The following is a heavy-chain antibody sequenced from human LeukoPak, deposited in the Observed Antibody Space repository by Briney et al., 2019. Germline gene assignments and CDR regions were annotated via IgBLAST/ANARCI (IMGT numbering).Heavy chain of an antibody. CDR2: ISSSGANT. CDR3: AKASWVSNADAVL. Sequence: GGSLRLSCAASGFTFTNYAITWVRQAPGKGLEWVSTISSSGANTYYADSVRGRFTISRDNSKNTLYLQMNSLRAEDTAVYYCAKASWVSNADAVLWGQGTVVTVSS. CDR1: GFTFTNYA. V-gene: IGHV3-23*01. D-gene: IGHD1-1*01. J-gene: IGHJ4*02.